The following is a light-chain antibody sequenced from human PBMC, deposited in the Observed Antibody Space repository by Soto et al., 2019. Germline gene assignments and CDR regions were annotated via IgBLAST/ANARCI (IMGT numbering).Light chain of an antibody. V-gene: IGKV1-39*01. CDR1: QNIASY. Sequence: DIQMTQSPSSLSASVGDRVTITCRASQNIASYLNWYQQKPGKAPNRLIYDASTLQSGVPSRFSGSGSGTDFSLTSSSLQPEDFASYCCQQSYSSPYRFGQGTKLEIK. CDR3: QQSYSSPYR. J-gene: IGKJ2*03. CDR2: DAS.